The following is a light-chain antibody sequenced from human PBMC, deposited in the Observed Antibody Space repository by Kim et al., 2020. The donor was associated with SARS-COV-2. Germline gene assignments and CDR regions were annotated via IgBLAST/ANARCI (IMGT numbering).Light chain of an antibody. Sequence: SAFVGDRVTITCRATQSVSINLNWYQQRPGKAPRLLIYGASTLQSGVPSRFSGSGSGTGFTLTISSLQPEDFAIYYCQQTFSTQYSFGQGTKLEI. V-gene: IGKV1-39*01. CDR1: QSVSIN. CDR2: GAS. J-gene: IGKJ2*03. CDR3: QQTFSTQYS.